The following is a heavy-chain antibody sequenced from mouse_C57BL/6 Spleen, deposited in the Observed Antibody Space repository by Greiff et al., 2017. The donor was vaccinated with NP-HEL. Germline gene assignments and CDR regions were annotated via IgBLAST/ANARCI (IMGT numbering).Heavy chain of an antibody. V-gene: IGHV1-59*01. Sequence: QVQLQQPGAELVRPGTSVKLSCKASGYTFTSHWMHWVKQRPGQGLEWIGVIDPSDSYTNYTQKFKGKATLTVDTASSTAYMQLTGLTAEDSGVYYCARGGVNEGFAYWGQGTLVTVSA. D-gene: IGHD2-5*01. CDR2: IDPSDSYT. CDR1: GYTFTSHW. J-gene: IGHJ3*01. CDR3: ARGGVNEGFAY.